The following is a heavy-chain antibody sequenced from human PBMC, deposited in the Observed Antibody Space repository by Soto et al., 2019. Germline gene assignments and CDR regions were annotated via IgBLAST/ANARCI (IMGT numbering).Heavy chain of an antibody. V-gene: IGHV3-23*01. D-gene: IGHD5-12*01. CDR3: ATRVRPEVEMATDFDF. CDR1: GFSFSISP. CDR2: ISGSGGSK. J-gene: IGHJ4*02. Sequence: EVQLLESGGGWVQYGESLRLSCVASGFSFSISPMTWVRQAPGKGLEWVSAISGSGGSKYYADSVKGRFAISRDNSKNTLYLHMNSLGAEDTAVYYCATRVRPEVEMATDFDFWGQGTLVTVSS.